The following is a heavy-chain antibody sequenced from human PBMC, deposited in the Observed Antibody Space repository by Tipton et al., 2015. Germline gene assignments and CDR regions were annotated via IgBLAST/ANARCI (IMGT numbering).Heavy chain of an antibody. J-gene: IGHJ5*02. Sequence: SLRLSCVASGFNFEAYAMHWVRQVPGKGLEWVSGISWNSGSLGYADSVKGRFTISRDNAKNSLYLQMNSLRAEDTAVYYCARSGGYGWDLWGQGTLVTVSS. CDR3: ARSGGYGWDL. CDR2: ISWNSGSL. D-gene: IGHD6-25*01. V-gene: IGHV3-9*01. CDR1: GFNFEAYA.